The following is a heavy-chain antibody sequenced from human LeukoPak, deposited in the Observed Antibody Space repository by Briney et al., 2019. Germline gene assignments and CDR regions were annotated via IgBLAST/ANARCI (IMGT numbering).Heavy chain of an antibody. CDR3: ARVGGSGYYYRPPEKKHFDY. J-gene: IGHJ4*02. V-gene: IGHV1-2*02. CDR2: INPETGGT. CDR1: GYTFTGFY. Sequence: ASVKLSCQTSGYTFTGFYIHWVRQAPGQGLEWMGWINPETGGTKYAHKLQGRVTMTRDTSISTAYMELSRLRSDDTAVYYCARVGGSGYYYRPPEKKHFDYWGQGTLVTVSS. D-gene: IGHD3-22*01.